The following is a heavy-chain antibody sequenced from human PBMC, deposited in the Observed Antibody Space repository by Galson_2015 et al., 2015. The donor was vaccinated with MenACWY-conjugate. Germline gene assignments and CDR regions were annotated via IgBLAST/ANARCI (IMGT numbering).Heavy chain of an antibody. V-gene: IGHV3-11*05. CDR1: GFTFSDYY. J-gene: IGHJ4*02. CDR3: ARGGYYYDTSCYYLDY. Sequence: SLRLSCAAFGFTFSDYYMNWIRQAPGKGLEWVSYISSSSSYTNYADSVKGRFTISRDNAKNSLYLQVDSLRADDTAVYYCARGGYYYDTSCYYLDYWGQGTLVTVSS. CDR2: ISSSSSYT. D-gene: IGHD3-22*01.